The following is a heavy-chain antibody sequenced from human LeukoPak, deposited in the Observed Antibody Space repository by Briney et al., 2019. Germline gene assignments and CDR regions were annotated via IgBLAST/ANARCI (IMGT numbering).Heavy chain of an antibody. CDR1: GGSFSGYY. V-gene: IGHV4-34*01. CDR3: ARGPGYDSSAYYHLDY. J-gene: IGHJ4*02. D-gene: IGHD3-22*01. CDR2: INHSGNT. Sequence: SETLSLTCAVYGGSFSGYYWRSWIRQPPGNGLEWIGEINHSGNTNYNPSLKSRVTISVDTSKNQFLLQLSSVTAADTAVYYCARGPGYDSSAYYHLDYWGQGTLVTVSS.